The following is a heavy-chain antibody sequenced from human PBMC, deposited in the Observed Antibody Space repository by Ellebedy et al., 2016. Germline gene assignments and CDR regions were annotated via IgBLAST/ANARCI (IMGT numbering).Heavy chain of an antibody. CDR1: GFTVSSNY. D-gene: IGHD3-10*01. Sequence: GGSLRLSXAASGFTVSSNYMSWVRQAPGKGLEWVSVIYSGGSTYYADSVKGRFTISRHNSKNTLYLQMNSLRAEDTAVYYCARDRGYYYYYGMDVWGQGTTVTVSS. CDR2: IYSGGST. J-gene: IGHJ6*02. CDR3: ARDRGYYYYYGMDV. V-gene: IGHV3-53*04.